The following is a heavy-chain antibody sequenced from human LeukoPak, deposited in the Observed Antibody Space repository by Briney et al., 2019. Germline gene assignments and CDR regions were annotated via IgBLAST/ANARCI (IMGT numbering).Heavy chain of an antibody. CDR2: IFLGASDV. CDR3: ARRQYSSGWSNAFDI. CDR1: GYSFTNSW. D-gene: IGHD6-19*01. Sequence: GASLKISCKGSGYSFTNSWIGWVRPMPGKGLEWMGIIFLGASDVIYSPSLQGQVTISADKPITTAYLQWRSLKASDTAIYYCARRQYSSGWSNAFDIWGQGTIVTVSS. V-gene: IGHV5-51*01. J-gene: IGHJ3*02.